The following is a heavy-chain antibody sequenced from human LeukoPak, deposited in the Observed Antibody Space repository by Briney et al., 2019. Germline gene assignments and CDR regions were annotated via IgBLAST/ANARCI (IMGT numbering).Heavy chain of an antibody. CDR2: IYKIGTT. V-gene: IGHV4-4*09. CDR3: ACGRTGKAFDY. D-gene: IGHD1-14*01. J-gene: IGHJ4*02. Sequence: SETLSLTCTVFGDSITGYFLNWVRQPPGKGLEWIGHIYKIGTTNYNPSLKSRLTISADTSKNQFSLKLSSVTAADTAVYYCACGRTGKAFDYWGQGTLVTVSS. CDR1: GDSITGYF.